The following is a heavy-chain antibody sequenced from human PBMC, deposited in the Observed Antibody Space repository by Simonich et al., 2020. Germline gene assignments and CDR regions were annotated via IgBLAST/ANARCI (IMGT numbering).Heavy chain of an antibody. Sequence: QVQLVQSGAEVKKPGASVKVSCKASGYTFTSYDINCVRQATGQGRELMERMNRNSGNTGYTQKFQGRVTITRNTSISTAYMELSSLRSEDTAVYYCARTYSGSYYYFDYWGQGTLVTVSS. CDR3: ARTYSGSYYYFDY. D-gene: IGHD1-26*01. V-gene: IGHV1-8*03. CDR1: GYTFTSYD. CDR2: MNRNSGNT. J-gene: IGHJ4*02.